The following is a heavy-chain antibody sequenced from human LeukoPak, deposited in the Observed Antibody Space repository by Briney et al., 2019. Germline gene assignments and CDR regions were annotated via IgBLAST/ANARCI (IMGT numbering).Heavy chain of an antibody. CDR1: GFTFSSYT. CDR3: ATEGRSTTPGY. V-gene: IGHV3-21*01. CDR2: ISSSRTSI. Sequence: PGGSLRLSCGASGFTFSSYTMIWVRQAPGMGLEWVSSISSSRTSIYYADSVKGRFTTSRDNAKNSLYLQMNSLRAEDTTVYYCATEGRSTTPGYWGQGTLVIVSS. D-gene: IGHD6-13*01. J-gene: IGHJ4*02.